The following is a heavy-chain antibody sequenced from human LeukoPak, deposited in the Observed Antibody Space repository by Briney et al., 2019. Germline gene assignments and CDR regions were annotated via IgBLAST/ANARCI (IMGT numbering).Heavy chain of an antibody. D-gene: IGHD6-13*01. CDR1: GFTFSSYS. Sequence: PGGSLRLSCAASGFTFSSYSMNWVRQAPGKGLEWVSSISSSSSYIYYADSVKGRFTISRDNAKNSLYLQMNSLRAEDTTVYYCARSAPAAAGTGPMDVWGEGTTVTVSS. J-gene: IGHJ6*03. CDR3: ARSAPAAAGTGPMDV. V-gene: IGHV3-21*01. CDR2: ISSSSSYI.